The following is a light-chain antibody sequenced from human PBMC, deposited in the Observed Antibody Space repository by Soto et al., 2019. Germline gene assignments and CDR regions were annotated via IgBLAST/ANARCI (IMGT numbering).Light chain of an antibody. Sequence: QSVLTKPASVSGSPGQSITISCTGTSSDVGGYNYVSWYQQHPGKAPKLMIYEVSNRPSGVSNRFSGSKSGNTASLTISGLQAEDEADYYCSSYTSSSTPLFGGGTKLTVL. V-gene: IGLV2-14*01. CDR1: SSDVGGYNY. J-gene: IGLJ3*02. CDR2: EVS. CDR3: SSYTSSSTPL.